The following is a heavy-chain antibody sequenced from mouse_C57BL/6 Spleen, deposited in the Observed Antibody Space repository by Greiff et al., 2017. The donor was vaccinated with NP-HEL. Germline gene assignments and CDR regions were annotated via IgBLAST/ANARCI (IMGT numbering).Heavy chain of an antibody. CDR3: ARGGFDWYFDV. CDR2: IDPSDSYT. V-gene: IGHV1-69*01. J-gene: IGHJ1*03. CDR1: GYTFTSYW. Sequence: VQLQQPGAELVMPGASVKLSCKASGYTFTSYWMHWVKQRPGQGLEWIGEIDPSDSYTNYNQKFKGKSTLTVDKSSSTAYMQLSSLTSEDSAVYYCARGGFDWYFDVWGTGTTVTVSS.